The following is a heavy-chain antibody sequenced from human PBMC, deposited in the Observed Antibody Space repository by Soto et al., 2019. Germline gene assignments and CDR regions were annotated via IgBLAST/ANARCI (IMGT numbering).Heavy chain of an antibody. CDR1: GGSISSSSYY. V-gene: IGHV4-39*01. CDR3: ARAAPPSYYYYYGMDV. D-gene: IGHD6-6*01. J-gene: IGHJ6*02. CDR2: IYYSGST. Sequence: QLQLQESGPGLVKPSETLSLTCTVSGGSISSSSYYWGWIRQPPGKGLEWIGSIYYSGSTYYNPSLKSRVTLSVDTSKNQFSLKLSSVTPADTAVYYCARAAPPSYYYYYGMDVWGRGTTVTVSS.